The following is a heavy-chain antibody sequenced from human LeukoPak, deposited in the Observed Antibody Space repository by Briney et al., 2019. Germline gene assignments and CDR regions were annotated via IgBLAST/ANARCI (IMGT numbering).Heavy chain of an antibody. Sequence: GGSLRLSCEASGFPFNTYGLHWVRQAPGKGPEWVALITQDGSQKFYADSVKGRFSVSRDNSRSTLFLQMNYLRLEDTAVYFCAKVNTSPGFWGLGTLVTVSS. V-gene: IGHV3-30*18. CDR3: AKVNTSPGF. CDR2: ITQDGSQK. D-gene: IGHD6-25*01. J-gene: IGHJ4*02. CDR1: GFPFNTYG.